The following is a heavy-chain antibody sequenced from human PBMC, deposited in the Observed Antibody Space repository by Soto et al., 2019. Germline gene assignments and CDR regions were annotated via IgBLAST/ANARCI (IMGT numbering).Heavy chain of an antibody. CDR3: ASGIQLWLRRINNGYSG. D-gene: IGHD5-18*01. CDR1: GGTFSTYA. J-gene: IGHJ4*02. Sequence: QVQLVQSGAGVKKPESSVKVSCKAPGGTFSTYAISWVRQAPRQGLEWMGGIIPMFGTANYAQRFQDRVTITADESTNTVYMELSSLRSEDTAVYFCASGIQLWLRRINNGYSGWGQGTLVIVSS. CDR2: IIPMFGTA. V-gene: IGHV1-69*12.